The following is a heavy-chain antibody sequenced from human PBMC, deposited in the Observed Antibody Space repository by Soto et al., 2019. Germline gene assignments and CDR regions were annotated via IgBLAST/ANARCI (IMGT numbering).Heavy chain of an antibody. CDR1: GYTFTSYG. D-gene: IGHD2-21*02. CDR3: GIDSADVTPYGWFDP. CDR2: ISAYNGNT. Sequence: QVQLVQSGAEVKKPGASVKVSCKASGYTFTSYGISWLRQAPGQGLEWMGWISAYNGNTNYAQKLQGSVTMTTDTSSSAADRLLRSMCSDDTAVYYCGIDSADVTPYGWFDPWGQGTLVTVSS. J-gene: IGHJ5*02. V-gene: IGHV1-18*01.